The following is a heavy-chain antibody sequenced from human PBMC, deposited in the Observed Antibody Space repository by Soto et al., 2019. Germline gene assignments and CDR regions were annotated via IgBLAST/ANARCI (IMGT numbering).Heavy chain of an antibody. Sequence: PGESLKISCKGSGYSFTSYWIGWVRQMPGKGLEWMGIIYPGDSDTRYSPSSQGQVTISADKSISTAYLQWSSLKASDTAMYYCARRGSSWTEGYYFDYWGQGTLVTVSS. CDR3: ARRGSSWTEGYYFDY. V-gene: IGHV5-51*01. D-gene: IGHD6-13*01. J-gene: IGHJ4*02. CDR1: GYSFTSYW. CDR2: IYPGDSDT.